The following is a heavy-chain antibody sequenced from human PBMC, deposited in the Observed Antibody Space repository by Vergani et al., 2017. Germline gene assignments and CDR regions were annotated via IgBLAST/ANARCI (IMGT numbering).Heavy chain of an antibody. CDR3: ARNDYGDYGYYYYGMDV. D-gene: IGHD4-17*01. CDR1: GLTFSSYS. Sequence: EVQLVESGGGLVKPGGSLRLSCAASGLTFSSYSMNWVRQAPGKGLEWVSSISSSSSYIYYADSVKGRFTIPRDNAKNSLYLQMNSLRAEDTAVYYCARNDYGDYGYYYYGMDVWGQGTTVTVSS. V-gene: IGHV3-21*01. J-gene: IGHJ6*02. CDR2: ISSSSSYI.